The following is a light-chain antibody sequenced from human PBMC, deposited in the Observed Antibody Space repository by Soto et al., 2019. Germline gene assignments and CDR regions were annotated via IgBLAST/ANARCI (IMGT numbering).Light chain of an antibody. J-gene: IGKJ1*01. CDR3: QQHNSWTWT. CDR2: GAS. V-gene: IGKV3-20*01. Sequence: EIVLTQSPGTLSLSPGERATLSCRASQSFNSIYLAWYQQKPGQAPRPLIYGASSRATGIPDRFSGSESGTEFTLTITSLQSEDCAVYDGQQHNSWTWTFCQLTKVDIK. CDR1: QSFNSIY.